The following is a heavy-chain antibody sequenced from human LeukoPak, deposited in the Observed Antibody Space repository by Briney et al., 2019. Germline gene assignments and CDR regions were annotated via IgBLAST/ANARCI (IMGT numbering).Heavy chain of an antibody. CDR3: AKHMTPERTTPYYYGMDV. CDR1: GFTFSSYG. CDR2: ISYDGSNK. V-gene: IGHV3-30*18. Sequence: PGGSLRLSCAASGFTFSSYGMHWVRQAPGKGLEWVAVISYDGSNKYYADSVKGRFTISRDNSKNTLYLQMNSLRAEDTAVYFCAKHMTPERTTPYYYGMDVWGQGTTVTVSS. J-gene: IGHJ6*02. D-gene: IGHD2-15*01.